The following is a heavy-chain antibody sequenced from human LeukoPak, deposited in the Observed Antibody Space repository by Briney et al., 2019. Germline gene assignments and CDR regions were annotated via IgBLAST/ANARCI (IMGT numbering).Heavy chain of an antibody. V-gene: IGHV4-59*02. CDR2: VYYSGSA. CDR1: GDSVTTYY. CDR3: ARFIAARRGPPYFDY. D-gene: IGHD6-6*01. Sequence: SETLSLTCTVSGDSVTTYYWNWIRQPPGKGLEWLGYVYYSGSATYNPSLKSRVTISVDTSKNQFSLRLSSVTAADTAVYYCARFIAARRGPPYFDYWGQGTLVTVSS. J-gene: IGHJ4*02.